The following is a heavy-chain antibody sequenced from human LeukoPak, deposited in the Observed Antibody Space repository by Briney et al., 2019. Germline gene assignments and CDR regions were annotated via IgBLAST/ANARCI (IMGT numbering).Heavy chain of an antibody. Sequence: GGSLRLSCTGSGFNFRTYAFSWVRQAPGKGLEWVSATGSNGVTYYADSVKGRFTISRDNSKNALYLQMNGLRADDTAVYYCGIRDTSDYYVFWGQGTLVTVSS. CDR3: GIRDTSDYYVF. D-gene: IGHD3-22*01. V-gene: IGHV3-23*01. CDR2: TGSNGVT. J-gene: IGHJ4*02. CDR1: GFNFRTYA.